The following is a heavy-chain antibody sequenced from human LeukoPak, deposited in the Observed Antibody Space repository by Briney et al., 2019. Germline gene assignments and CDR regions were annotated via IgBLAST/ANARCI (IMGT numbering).Heavy chain of an antibody. CDR1: GFTVSSNY. V-gene: IGHV3-66*01. J-gene: IGHJ3*02. Sequence: GGSLRLSCAASGFTVSSNYMSWVRQAPGKGLEWVSVIYSGGNTYYADSVKGRFTISRDISKNTLYLQMNSLRAEDTAVYYCARDDYGDSIDDAFGIWGQGTMVTVSS. D-gene: IGHD4-17*01. CDR2: IYSGGNT. CDR3: ARDDYGDSIDDAFGI.